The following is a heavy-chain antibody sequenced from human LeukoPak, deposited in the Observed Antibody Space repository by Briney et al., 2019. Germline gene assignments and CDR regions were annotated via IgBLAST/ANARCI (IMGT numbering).Heavy chain of an antibody. J-gene: IGHJ4*02. D-gene: IGHD4-23*01. V-gene: IGHV3-33*03. CDR3: ARLYGANVGYLDY. Sequence: QAGRSLRLSCAVSGYSFSSHGTHWVRQAPGKGLEWVAAIWYDGSQKYYADTVRSRFTVSRDNSKNTLYLQMDSLRAEDTAVYYCARLYGANVGYLDYWGQGTLVTVSS. CDR2: IWYDGSQK. CDR1: GYSFSSHG.